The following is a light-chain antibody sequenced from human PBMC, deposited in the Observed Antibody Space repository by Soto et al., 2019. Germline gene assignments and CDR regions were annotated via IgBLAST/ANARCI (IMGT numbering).Light chain of an antibody. CDR1: SSNIGSHI. Sequence: QSVLTQPPSASGTPGQRVTISCSGSSSNIGSHIVNWYQQLPGTAPKLLIYSNNQRPSGVPDRFSGSKSGTSASLAISGLQSEDEADYYCAPWDDSLDASSFGTGTKVTVL. CDR3: APWDDSLDASS. CDR2: SNN. J-gene: IGLJ1*01. V-gene: IGLV1-44*01.